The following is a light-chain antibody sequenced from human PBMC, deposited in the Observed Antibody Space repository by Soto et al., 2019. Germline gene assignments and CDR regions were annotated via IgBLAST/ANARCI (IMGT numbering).Light chain of an antibody. CDR3: QHYSTWLWT. CDR2: GAS. CDR1: QSVSSK. Sequence: EIVMTQSPATLSVSPGERATLSCRASQSVSSKLAWYQQKPGQGPRLLIYGASTRATGIPARFSGSGSGTEFTLTISSLQSEDFAVYYFQHYSTWLWTFGQGNKVEIK. V-gene: IGKV3-15*01. J-gene: IGKJ1*01.